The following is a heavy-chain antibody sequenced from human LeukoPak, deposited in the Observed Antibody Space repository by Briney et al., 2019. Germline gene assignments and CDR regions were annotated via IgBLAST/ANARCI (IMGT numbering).Heavy chain of an antibody. V-gene: IGHV4-39*01. J-gene: IGHJ4*02. CDR2: IYNRGSP. CDR1: GGSISSSSYY. D-gene: IGHD1-26*01. Sequence: PSDTLSFTCTVLGGSISSSSYYWGWIRQPPGKRLEWIGSIYNRGSPYYNPPLKGRVSISVDTSKNQSSPKLSSVPAADTAVYYCARLLVGATTHIDYWGQGTLVTVSS. CDR3: ARLLVGATTHIDY.